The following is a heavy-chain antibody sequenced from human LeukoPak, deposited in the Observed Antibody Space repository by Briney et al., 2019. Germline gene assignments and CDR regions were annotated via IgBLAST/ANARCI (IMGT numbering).Heavy chain of an antibody. J-gene: IGHJ4*02. Sequence: GGSLRLSCAASGFTFSSYAMSWVRQAPGKGLEWVSAISGSGGSTYYADSVKGRFTISRDNSKNTLYLQMNSLRAEDTAVYYCAFPRGAAAGPIYFDYWGQGTLVTVSS. CDR2: ISGSGGST. CDR1: GFTFSSYA. V-gene: IGHV3-23*01. D-gene: IGHD6-13*01. CDR3: AFPRGAAAGPIYFDY.